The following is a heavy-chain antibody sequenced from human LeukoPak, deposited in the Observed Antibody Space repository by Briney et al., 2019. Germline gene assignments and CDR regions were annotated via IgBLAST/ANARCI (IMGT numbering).Heavy chain of an antibody. Sequence: GGSLRLSCAASGFIFSGYGMSWVRQAPGNGLEWVSGISGSDGSTYYADSVKGRFTISRDNSKNTLYVQMNNLRADDTAVYYCAKFLMGDCTGGHCYYYFDCWGQGTLVTVSS. V-gene: IGHV3-23*01. CDR1: GFIFSGYG. CDR2: ISGSDGST. J-gene: IGHJ4*02. D-gene: IGHD2-15*01. CDR3: AKFLMGDCTGGHCYYYFDC.